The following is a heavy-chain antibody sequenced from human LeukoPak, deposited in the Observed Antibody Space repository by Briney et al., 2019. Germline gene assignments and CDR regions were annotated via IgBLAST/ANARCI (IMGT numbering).Heavy chain of an antibody. V-gene: IGHV3-21*01. CDR2: ISSSSSYI. CDR3: ARDEGELRLDY. CDR1: GLTFRNLK. D-gene: IGHD1-26*01. J-gene: IGHJ4*02. Sequence: PGGSLRLSCAVSGLTFRNLKMNWVRQAPGKGLEWVSSISSSSSYIYYADSVKGRFTISRDNAKNSLYLQMNSLRAEDTAVYYCARDEGELRLDYWGQGTLVTVSS.